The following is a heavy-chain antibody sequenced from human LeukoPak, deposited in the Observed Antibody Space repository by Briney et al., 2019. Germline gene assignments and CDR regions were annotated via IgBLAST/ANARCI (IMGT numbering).Heavy chain of an antibody. Sequence: SGTLSLTCGVSGGSITSTNYWTWVRQPPGKGLEWIGEVNLQGSTNYNPSLMGRVAISVDMSENHIPLQLTSVTAADTAVYYCAREGGPYRPLDYSGQGTLVTVSS. V-gene: IGHV4-4*02. CDR3: AREGGPYRPLDY. CDR1: GGSITSTNY. CDR2: VNLQGST. J-gene: IGHJ4*02.